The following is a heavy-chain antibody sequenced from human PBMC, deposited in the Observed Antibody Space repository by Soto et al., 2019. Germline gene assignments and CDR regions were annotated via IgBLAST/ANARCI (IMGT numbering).Heavy chain of an antibody. J-gene: IGHJ4*02. CDR3: AKDTIPYRSTRWYFDY. CDR1: GFTFSSYG. V-gene: IGHV3-30*18. CDR2: ISYEGSNK. Sequence: QVQLVESGGGVVQPGRSLRLSCAASGFTFSSYGMHWVRQAPGKGLEWVAVISYEGSNKYYADSVKGRFTISRDNSKNTLYLQMNSLRAEDTAVYYCAKDTIPYRSTRWYFDYWGQGTMVTVSS. D-gene: IGHD6-13*01.